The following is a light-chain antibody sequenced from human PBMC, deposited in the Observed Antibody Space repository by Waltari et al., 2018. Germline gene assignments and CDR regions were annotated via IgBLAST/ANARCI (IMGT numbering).Light chain of an antibody. Sequence: QSALTQPASVSGSPGQSVTISCTETASDVGTYKSVSWYQQHPGKAPKLILSWGSSRFSGSKSGNTASLTISGLQAEDEAHYYCCSYAGSGPWVFGGGTKLTVL. CDR2: WGS. CDR1: ASDVGTYKS. V-gene: IGLV2-23*01. J-gene: IGLJ3*02. CDR3: CSYAGSGPWV.